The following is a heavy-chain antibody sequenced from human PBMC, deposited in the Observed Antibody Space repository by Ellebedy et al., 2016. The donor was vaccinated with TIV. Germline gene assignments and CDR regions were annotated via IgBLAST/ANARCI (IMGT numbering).Heavy chain of an antibody. D-gene: IGHD3-10*01. Sequence: AASVKDSCKASGYTFTGYYMHWVRQAPGQGLEWMGWINPNSGGTNYAQKFQGRVTMTRDTSISTAYMELSRLRSDDMAVYYCAREKYGYGSGDYWGQGTLVTVSS. CDR2: INPNSGGT. V-gene: IGHV1-2*02. CDR1: GYTFTGYY. CDR3: AREKYGYGSGDY. J-gene: IGHJ4*02.